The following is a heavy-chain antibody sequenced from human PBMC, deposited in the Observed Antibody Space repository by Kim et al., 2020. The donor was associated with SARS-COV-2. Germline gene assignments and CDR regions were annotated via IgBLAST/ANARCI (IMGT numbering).Heavy chain of an antibody. CDR3: ARDYGDPAFDI. J-gene: IGHJ3*02. Sequence: GGSLRLSSAASRITVSSNYMSWVRQAPGKGLEWVSVIYSGGSTYYADSVKGRSTISRDNSKNTLYLQMNRLRVEDTAVYYCARDYGDPAFDIWGQGTMVTVS. CDR2: IYSGGST. CDR1: RITVSSNY. D-gene: IGHD4-17*01. V-gene: IGHV3-66*01.